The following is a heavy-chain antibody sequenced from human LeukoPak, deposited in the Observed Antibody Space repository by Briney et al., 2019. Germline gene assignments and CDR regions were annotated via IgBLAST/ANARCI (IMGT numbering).Heavy chain of an antibody. CDR3: ARAGNITAWYYYYYMDV. Sequence: KPSETLSLTCTVSGGSISSGGYYWSWIRQPPGKGLEWIGYIYHSGSTYYNPSLKSRVTISVDRSKNQFSLKLSSVTAADTAVYYCARAGNITAWYYYYYMDVWGKGTTVTVSS. V-gene: IGHV4-30-2*01. J-gene: IGHJ6*03. D-gene: IGHD2/OR15-2a*01. CDR2: IYHSGST. CDR1: GGSISSGGYY.